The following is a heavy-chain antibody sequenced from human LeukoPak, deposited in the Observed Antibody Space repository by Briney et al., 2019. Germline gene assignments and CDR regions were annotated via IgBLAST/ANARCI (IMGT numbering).Heavy chain of an antibody. Sequence: ASVKVSCKASGYTFTNYPMIWVRQAPGQGLEWMGWINTNTGSPTYAQGLTGRFVFSLDTSLSTAYVQITSLQAEDTAVYYCARGGYSRGQGSPFDYWGQGTLVTVSS. D-gene: IGHD6-25*01. CDR1: GYTFTNYP. V-gene: IGHV7-4-1*02. J-gene: IGHJ4*02. CDR2: INTNTGSP. CDR3: ARGGYSRGQGSPFDY.